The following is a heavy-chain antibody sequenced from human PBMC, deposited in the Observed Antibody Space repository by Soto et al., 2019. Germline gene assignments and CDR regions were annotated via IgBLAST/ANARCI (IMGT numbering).Heavy chain of an antibody. CDR1: GYSITIYG. V-gene: IGHV1-18*01. Sequence: ASVKVACKTSGYSITIYGISWVRQANRQGLEWMGWISTYNGNTKYAQKLQGRVSMTTDTSTSIAYMEMSSLRSDDTAVYYCARDWTGSGSYYTRAFDSWGQGTQVTVS. J-gene: IGHJ5*01. D-gene: IGHD3-10*01. CDR3: ARDWTGSGSYYTRAFDS. CDR2: ISTYNGNT.